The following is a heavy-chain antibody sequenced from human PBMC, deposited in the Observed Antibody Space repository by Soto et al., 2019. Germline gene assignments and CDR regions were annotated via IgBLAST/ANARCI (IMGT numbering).Heavy chain of an antibody. D-gene: IGHD2-2*01. CDR1: GYTFTSYG. Sequence: QVQLVQSGTEVKKPGASVKVSCKASGYTFTSYGISWVRQAPGQGPKWMGWISGYNFNTFYTQKYQGRVTMTSDTSTNTAYMQLRSLRSDDTAVYYCATLYCIRSSCQLDYWGQGTLVTVSS. V-gene: IGHV1-18*01. CDR3: ATLYCIRSSCQLDY. J-gene: IGHJ4*02. CDR2: ISGYNFNT.